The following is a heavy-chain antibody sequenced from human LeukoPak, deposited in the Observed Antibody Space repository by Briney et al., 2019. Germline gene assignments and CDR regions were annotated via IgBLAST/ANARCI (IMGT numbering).Heavy chain of an antibody. CDR1: VGSISSGSYY. V-gene: IGHV4-39*01. Sequence: NPSETLSLTCTVSVGSISSGSYYWGWIRQSPGKGLEWIGNIYYGGSTSHDPSLKSRVTISVDTTKNQFSLHLSSVTAADTAVYYCATYYYSYCYMDVWGKGTTVTVSS. CDR2: IYYGGST. J-gene: IGHJ6*03. CDR3: ATYYYSYCYMDV.